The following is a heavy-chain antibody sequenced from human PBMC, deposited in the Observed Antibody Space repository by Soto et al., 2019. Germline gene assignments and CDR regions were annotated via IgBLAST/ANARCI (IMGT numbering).Heavy chain of an antibody. J-gene: IGHJ6*03. D-gene: IGHD2-2*01. Sequence: PSETLSLTCTVSGGSISSGGYYWSWIRQHPGKGLEWIGYIYYSGSTYYNPSLKSRVTISVDTSKNQFSLKLSSVTAADTAVYYCARSYCSSTSCYDYYYYMDVWGKGTTVTVSS. CDR2: IYYSGST. CDR1: GGSISSGGYY. CDR3: ARSYCSSTSCYDYYYYMDV. V-gene: IGHV4-31*03.